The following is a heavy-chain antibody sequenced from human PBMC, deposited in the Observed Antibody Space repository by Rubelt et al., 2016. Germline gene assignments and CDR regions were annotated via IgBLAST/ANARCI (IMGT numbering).Heavy chain of an antibody. CDR2: FDPEDGET. CDR3: ATGQYSSGWDY. J-gene: IGHJ4*02. Sequence: QVQLVQSGAEVKKPGASVKVSFKVSGYTFTELSMHWVRQAPGKGLEWMGGFDPEDGETIYAQRFQGRVTMTGDTATDTAYMELSGLRSEDTAVYYCATGQYSSGWDYWGQGTLVTVSS. V-gene: IGHV1-24*01. CDR1: GYTFTELS. D-gene: IGHD6-19*01.